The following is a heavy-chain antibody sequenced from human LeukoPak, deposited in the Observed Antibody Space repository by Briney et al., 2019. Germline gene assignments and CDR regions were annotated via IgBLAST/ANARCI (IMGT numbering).Heavy chain of an antibody. CDR3: TTDTYCSSSSCWVDV. J-gene: IGHJ6*02. CDR2: IKSKTDGGTT. CDR1: GFTFSNAW. Sequence: PGGSLRLSCAASGFTFSNAWMSWVRQAPGKGLEWVGRIKSKTDGGTTDYAAPVKGRFTISRDDSKTTLYLQMNSLKTEDTAVYFCTTDTYCSSSSCWVDVWGQGTTVTVS. V-gene: IGHV3-15*01. D-gene: IGHD2-2*01.